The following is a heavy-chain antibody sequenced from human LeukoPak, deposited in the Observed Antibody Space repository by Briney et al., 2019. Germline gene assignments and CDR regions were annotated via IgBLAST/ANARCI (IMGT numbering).Heavy chain of an antibody. CDR2: LYSGGGT. D-gene: IGHD2-8*01. Sequence: GGSLRLSCAASGFTVSSNYMSWVRQAPGKGLEWVSGLYSGGGTYYADSVKGRFDISRDNSKNTLYLQMNSLRAEDTAVYYCARDWVQYDLPRYSDCWGQGGLVTVCS. CDR1: GFTVSSNY. CDR3: ARDWVQYDLPRYSDC. J-gene: IGHJ4*02. V-gene: IGHV3-66*01.